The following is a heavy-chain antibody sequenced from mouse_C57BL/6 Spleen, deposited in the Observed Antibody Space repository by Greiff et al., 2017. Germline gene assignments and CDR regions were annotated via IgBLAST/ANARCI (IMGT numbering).Heavy chain of an antibody. J-gene: IGHJ1*03. CDR1: GYSFTDYN. CDR2: INPNYGTT. D-gene: IGHD1-1*01. V-gene: IGHV1-39*01. Sequence: LVEPGASVKISCKASGYSFTDYNMNWVKQSNGKSLEWIGVINPNYGTTSYNQKFKGKATLTVDQSSSTAYMQLNSLTSEDSAVYYCARPHYYGSSPHWYFDVWGTGTTVTVSS. CDR3: ARPHYYGSSPHWYFDV.